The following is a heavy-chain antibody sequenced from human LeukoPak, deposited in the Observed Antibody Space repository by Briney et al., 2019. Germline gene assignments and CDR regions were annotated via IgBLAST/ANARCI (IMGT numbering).Heavy chain of an antibody. CDR1: GFSVSSNY. D-gene: IGHD4/OR15-4a*01. J-gene: IGHJ4*02. CDR3: ARRAGAYSHPYDY. V-gene: IGHV3-53*01. Sequence: GGSLRLSCAASGFSVSSNYMSWVRQAPGKGLEWVSVIYSGGSTYYVDSVEGRFTTSRDNSKNTLYLQMNSLRAEDTAVYYCARRAGAYSHPYDYWGQGTLVTVSS. CDR2: IYSGGST.